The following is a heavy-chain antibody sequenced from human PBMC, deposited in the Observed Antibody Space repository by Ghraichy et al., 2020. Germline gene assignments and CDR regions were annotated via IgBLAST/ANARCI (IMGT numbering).Heavy chain of an antibody. J-gene: IGHJ4*02. CDR3: GRHRAGAGVAYFNF. CDR2: INYVGTT. Sequence: SQTLSLTCNVSGASIGRSGYYWDWIRQPPGKGLEWIGNINYVGTTYYNPSLKSRVTMSLNTVNNYLSLKLTSVTAEDTAVYYCGRHRAGAGVAYFNFWGQGTQATVSS. CDR1: GASIGRSGYY. D-gene: IGHD6-13*01. V-gene: IGHV4-39*01.